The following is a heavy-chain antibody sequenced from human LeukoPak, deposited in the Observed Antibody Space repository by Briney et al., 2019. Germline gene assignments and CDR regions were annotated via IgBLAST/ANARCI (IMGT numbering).Heavy chain of an antibody. CDR2: ISYDGRDK. CDR3: VKGRGGSYFWLIDS. Sequence: QPGGSLRLSCAASGFAFTRYGMHWVRQAPGKGLEWVAVISYDGRDKYYADSVRGRFTISRDTSKNTLFLQMNSLRVEDTAIYYCVKGRGGSYFWLIDSWGLGTLITVSS. D-gene: IGHD3-16*01. V-gene: IGHV3-30*18. J-gene: IGHJ5*01. CDR1: GFAFTRYG.